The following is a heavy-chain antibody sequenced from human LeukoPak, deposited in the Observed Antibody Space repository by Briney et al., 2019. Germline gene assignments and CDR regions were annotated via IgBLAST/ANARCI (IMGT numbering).Heavy chain of an antibody. Sequence: PGGSLRLSCEASGFTFSHYEMNWVRQAPGKGLEWVSGISGGGGSTYYADSVKGRFTISRDNSKNTLYLQMDSLRAEDTALYYCAKGSGINHYHWIDPWGQGTLVTVSS. V-gene: IGHV3-23*01. J-gene: IGHJ5*02. D-gene: IGHD1-14*01. CDR2: ISGGGGST. CDR3: AKGSGINHYHWIDP. CDR1: GFTFSHYE.